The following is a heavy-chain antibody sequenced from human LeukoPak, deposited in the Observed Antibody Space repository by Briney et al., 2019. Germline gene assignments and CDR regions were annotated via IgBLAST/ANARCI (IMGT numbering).Heavy chain of an antibody. CDR1: GDTLTELS. V-gene: IGHV1-24*01. CDR3: ARALQSIYYYDSSGDYRSSHGGYYYMDV. CDR2: FDPEDGET. D-gene: IGHD3-22*01. Sequence: AASVKVSCKVSGDTLTELSMHWVRQAPGKGLEWMGGFDPEDGETIYAQKFQGRVTMTEDTSTDTAYMELSSLRSEDTAVYYCARALQSIYYYDSSGDYRSSHGGYYYMDVWGKGTTVTVSS. J-gene: IGHJ6*03.